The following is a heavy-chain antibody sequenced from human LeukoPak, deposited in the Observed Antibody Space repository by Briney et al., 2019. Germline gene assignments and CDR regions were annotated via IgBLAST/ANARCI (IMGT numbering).Heavy chain of an antibody. CDR1: GYTFTSYD. V-gene: IGHV1-8*01. CDR2: MNPNSGNT. J-gene: IGHJ4*02. Sequence: GASVKVSCKASGYTFTSYDINWVRQATGQGLEWMGWMNPNSGNTGYAQKFQGRVTMTRNTSISTTYMELSSLRSEDTAVYYCARGPNPFAVAGYFDYWSQGTLVTVSS. CDR3: ARGPNPFAVAGYFDY. D-gene: IGHD6-19*01.